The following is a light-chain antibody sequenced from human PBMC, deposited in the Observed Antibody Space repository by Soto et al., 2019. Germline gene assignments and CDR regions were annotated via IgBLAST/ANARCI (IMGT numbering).Light chain of an antibody. J-gene: IGLJ2*01. V-gene: IGLV2-14*03. CDR2: DVY. CDR3: SSHSSSGTLEV. CDR1: SSDVGGSNY. Sequence: QSALIQPASVSGSPGQSITISCAGTSSDVGGSNYVSWYQQHPGKAPKLMIYDVYNRPSGISNRFSGSKSGNTASLTISGLQAEDEADYYCSSHSSSGTLEVFGAGTKLTVL.